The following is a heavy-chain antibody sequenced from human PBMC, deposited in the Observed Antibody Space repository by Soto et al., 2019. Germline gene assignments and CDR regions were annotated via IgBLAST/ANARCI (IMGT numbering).Heavy chain of an antibody. CDR1: GFTVSSNY. D-gene: IGHD3-22*01. CDR3: ARNGDSSDYRGWFDP. J-gene: IGHJ5*02. CDR2: IYSGGTT. Sequence: EVQLVESGGGLVQPGGSLRLSCAASGFTVSSNYMSWVRQAPGKGLEWVSVIYSGGTTYYADSVKGRFTISRDNSKNTRYLQMNSRRAEETAVYYCARNGDSSDYRGWFDPWGQGTLVTVSS. V-gene: IGHV3-66*01.